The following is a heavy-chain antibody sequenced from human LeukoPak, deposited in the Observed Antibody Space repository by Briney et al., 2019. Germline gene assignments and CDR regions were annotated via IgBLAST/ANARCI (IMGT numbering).Heavy chain of an antibody. D-gene: IGHD1-26*01. CDR3: GRSRAGAIDY. CDR1: GFTLSGHY. J-gene: IGHJ4*02. V-gene: IGHV3-72*01. Sequence: QPGGSPRLSCAASGFTLSGHYMDWVRQAPGKGLEWVGRTRNKANSYSTEYAASVKGRFTISRDESKNSLYLQMNSLKTEDTAVYYCGRSRAGAIDYWGQGTLVTVSS. CDR2: TRNKANSYST.